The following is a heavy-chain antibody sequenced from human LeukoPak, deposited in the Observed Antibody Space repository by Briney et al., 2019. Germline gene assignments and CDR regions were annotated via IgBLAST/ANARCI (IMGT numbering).Heavy chain of an antibody. J-gene: IGHJ4*02. CDR1: GFTLSSYW. CDR2: INSDGSST. Sequence: GGSLRLSCAASGFTLSSYWMHWVRQAPGKGLVWVSRINSDGSSTSYADSVKGRFTISRDNAKNTLYLQMNSLRAEDTAVYYCARDYGEYLFDYWGQGTLVTVSS. V-gene: IGHV3-74*01. CDR3: ARDYGEYLFDY. D-gene: IGHD3-10*01.